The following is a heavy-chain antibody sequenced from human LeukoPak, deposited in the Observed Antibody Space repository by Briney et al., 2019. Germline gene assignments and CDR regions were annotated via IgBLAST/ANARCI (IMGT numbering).Heavy chain of an antibody. Sequence: PGGSLSPSSTISGFTFSDYATGWVRQAPGKGLEWVGLVRSKAYGGTTEYAASVKGRFTISRDDSKSIAFLRMNSLKTEDTAVYYCTRDNWRGIYRIDHWGQGILVSVSS. V-gene: IGHV3-49*04. CDR2: VRSKAYGGTT. CDR1: GFTFSDYA. CDR3: TRDNWRGIYRIDH. J-gene: IGHJ4*02. D-gene: IGHD1-26*01.